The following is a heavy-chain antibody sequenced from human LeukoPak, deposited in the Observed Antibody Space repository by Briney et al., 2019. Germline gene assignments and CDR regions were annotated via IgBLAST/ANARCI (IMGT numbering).Heavy chain of an antibody. J-gene: IGHJ5*02. CDR2: IYYSGKN. Sequence: SETLSLTCAVYGGSFSGYYWGWIRQPPGKGLEWIGSIYYSGKNYYTPSLESRVTISVDTSKNQFSLKLTSVTAADTAVYYCARLTYYYGSGSYPWFDPWGQGTLVTVSS. D-gene: IGHD3-10*01. V-gene: IGHV4-39*01. CDR3: ARLTYYYGSGSYPWFDP. CDR1: GGSFSGYY.